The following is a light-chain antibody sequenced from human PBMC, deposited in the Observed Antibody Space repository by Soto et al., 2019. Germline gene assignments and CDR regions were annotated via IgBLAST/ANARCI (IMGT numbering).Light chain of an antibody. V-gene: IGKV2D-29*02. CDR1: QSLLHITGETF. CDR2: EVS. CDR3: MQSTQLPPT. J-gene: IGKJ5*01. Sequence: DVVMIQSRLCLYVGAVQTASISCKSSQSLLHITGETFLFWYLQKPGQSPQLLIYEVSTRVSGVPDRFSGSGSGTDFTLEISRVETDDVGIYYCMQSTQLPPTFGQGTRLEIK.